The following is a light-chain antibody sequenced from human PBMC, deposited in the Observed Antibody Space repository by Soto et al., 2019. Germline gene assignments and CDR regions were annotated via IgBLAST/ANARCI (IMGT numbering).Light chain of an antibody. Sequence: NFMLTQPHSVSESPGKTVTISCTRSSGSIASNYVQWNQQRPGSAPTTVIYEDNQRPSGVPDRFSGSIDSSSNSASLTISGLKTEDEADYYCQSYDSSNHRVFGGGTQLTVL. CDR2: EDN. V-gene: IGLV6-57*03. CDR3: QSYDSSNHRV. CDR1: SGSIASNY. J-gene: IGLJ3*02.